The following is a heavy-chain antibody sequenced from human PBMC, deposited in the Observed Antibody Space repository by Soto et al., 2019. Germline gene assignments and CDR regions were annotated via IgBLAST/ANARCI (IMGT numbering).Heavy chain of an antibody. Sequence: GGSLRLSCAASGFTFRRHWMHWVRQAPGKGLVWVSRINSDGSDKSYGDSVKGRFTISRDNAKNTLYLEMNSLRVEDTAVYYCARDQGQYDFGSGYYDYWGRGTLVTSPQ. D-gene: IGHD3-3*01. CDR3: ARDQGQYDFGSGYYDY. J-gene: IGHJ4*02. V-gene: IGHV3-74*01. CDR1: GFTFRRHW. CDR2: INSDGSDK.